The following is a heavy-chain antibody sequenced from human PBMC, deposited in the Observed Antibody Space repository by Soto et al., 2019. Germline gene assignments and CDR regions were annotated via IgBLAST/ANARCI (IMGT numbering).Heavy chain of an antibody. Sequence: QVQLVESGGGVVQPGRSLRLSCAASGFTFSSYGMHWVRQAPGKGLEWVAVISYDGSNKYYADSVKGRFTISRDNSKNTLYLQMKSPRGEDTAVYYCAKDLEGGYCSGGSCYSPDYWGQGTLVTVSS. CDR3: AKDLEGGYCSGGSCYSPDY. J-gene: IGHJ4*02. CDR2: ISYDGSNK. V-gene: IGHV3-30*18. CDR1: GFTFSSYG. D-gene: IGHD2-15*01.